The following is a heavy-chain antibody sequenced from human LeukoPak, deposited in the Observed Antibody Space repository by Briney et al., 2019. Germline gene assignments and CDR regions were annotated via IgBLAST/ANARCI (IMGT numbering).Heavy chain of an antibody. Sequence: PGGSLRLSCAASGFTFSSYGMHWVRQAPGKGLEWVAVISYDGSNKYYADSVKGRFTISRDNSKNTLYLQMNSLRAEDTAVYYCARDHCSSTSCPGDYWGQGTLVTVSS. CDR1: GFTFSSYG. V-gene: IGHV3-30*03. D-gene: IGHD2-2*01. CDR3: ARDHCSSTSCPGDY. J-gene: IGHJ4*02. CDR2: ISYDGSNK.